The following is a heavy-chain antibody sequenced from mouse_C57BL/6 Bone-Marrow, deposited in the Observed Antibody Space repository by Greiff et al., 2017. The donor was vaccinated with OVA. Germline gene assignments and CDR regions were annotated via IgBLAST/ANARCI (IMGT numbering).Heavy chain of an antibody. V-gene: IGHV1-63*01. Sequence: QVQLQQSGAELVRPGPSVKMSCKASGYTFTNYWIGWAKQRPGHGLEWIGDIYPGGGYTNYNEKFKGKATLTADKSSSTAYMQFSSLTSEDSAIYYCARGYLYYFDYWGQGTTLTVSS. J-gene: IGHJ2*01. CDR3: ARGYLYYFDY. CDR1: GYTFTNYW. D-gene: IGHD3-1*01. CDR2: IYPGGGYT.